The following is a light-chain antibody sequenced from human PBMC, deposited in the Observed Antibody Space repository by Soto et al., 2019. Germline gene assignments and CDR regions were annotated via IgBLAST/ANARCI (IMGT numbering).Light chain of an antibody. CDR2: GAS. CDR1: QSVGSN. V-gene: IGKV3-15*01. Sequence: EMVMTQSPAILAVSPGERATRSCRASQSVGSNLAWFQQKPGQAPRLLIYGASTRATGVPARFSGSGSGTDFTLTIRSLQSEDFAVYYCQQYTTWPPIPFGQGTQLEIK. J-gene: IGKJ5*01. CDR3: QQYTTWPPIP.